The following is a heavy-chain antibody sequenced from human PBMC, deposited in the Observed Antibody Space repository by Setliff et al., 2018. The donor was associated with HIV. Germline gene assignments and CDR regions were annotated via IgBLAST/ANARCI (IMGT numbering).Heavy chain of an antibody. D-gene: IGHD6-13*01. J-gene: IGHJ4*02. CDR3: AREHSTTWPYFDF. V-gene: IGHV1-18*01. CDR1: GYTFSDYD. Sequence: ASVKVSCKASGYTFSDYDVAWVRQAPGQGLEWMGWISGYSGHTSYAQKIQGRVTMTTDASTSTAYMELRSLRSDDTAVYFCAREHSTTWPYFDFWSQGTLVTVSS. CDR2: ISGYSGHT.